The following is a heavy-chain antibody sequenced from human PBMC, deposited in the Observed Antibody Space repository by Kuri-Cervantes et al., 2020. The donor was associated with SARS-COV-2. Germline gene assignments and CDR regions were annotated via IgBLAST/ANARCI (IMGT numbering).Heavy chain of an antibody. Sequence: GGSLRLSCAASGFTFSSYAMHWVRQAPGKGLEWVAVISYDGSNKYYADSVKGRFTISRDNSKNTLYLQMNSLRAEDTAVYYCAGDLFGGGGYYYGMDVWGQGTTVTVSS. CDR2: ISYDGSNK. D-gene: IGHD4-23*01. V-gene: IGHV3-30-3*01. CDR1: GFTFSSYA. CDR3: AGDLFGGGGYYYGMDV. J-gene: IGHJ6*02.